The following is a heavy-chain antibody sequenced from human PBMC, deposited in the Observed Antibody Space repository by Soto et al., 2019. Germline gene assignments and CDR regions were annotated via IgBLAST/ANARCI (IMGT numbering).Heavy chain of an antibody. Sequence: PGGSLRLSCAASGFNFRSYWMNWVRQAPGKGLEWVSYISSSSSTIYYTDSVKGRFTISRDNAKNSLYLQMNSLRAEDTAVYYCARDGIVVVAATAFPNWFDPWGQGTLVTVSS. D-gene: IGHD2-15*01. J-gene: IGHJ5*02. V-gene: IGHV3-48*01. CDR2: ISSSSSTI. CDR1: GFNFRSYW. CDR3: ARDGIVVVAATAFPNWFDP.